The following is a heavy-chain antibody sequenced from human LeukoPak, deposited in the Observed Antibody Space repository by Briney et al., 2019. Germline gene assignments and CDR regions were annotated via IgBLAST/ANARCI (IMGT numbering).Heavy chain of an antibody. CDR2: INPNSGGT. Sequence: WASVKVSCKASGYTFTGYYMHWVRQAPGQGLEWMGRINPNSGGTNYAQKFQGRVTMTRDTSISTAYMELSRLRSDNTGVHYCARESYGLSLNYWGQGTLVIVSS. CDR1: GYTFTGYY. V-gene: IGHV1-2*05. J-gene: IGHJ4*02. D-gene: IGHD5-18*01. CDR3: ARESYGLSLNY.